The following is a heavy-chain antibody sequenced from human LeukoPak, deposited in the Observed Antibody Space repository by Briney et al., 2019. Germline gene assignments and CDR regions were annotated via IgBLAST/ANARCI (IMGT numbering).Heavy chain of an antibody. CDR3: AKGDLGFGRFYFDY. J-gene: IGHJ4*01. Sequence: PGGSLRLSCAASGFTFTSYAMNWVRQAPGKGLEWVSSISGSGGTTYNAGSVKGRFTISRDNPKNTLYLQMNNLRAEDTAVYYCAKGDLGFGRFYFDYWGHGNLVTVSP. CDR2: ISGSGGTT. V-gene: IGHV3-23*01. D-gene: IGHD3-16*01. CDR1: GFTFTSYA.